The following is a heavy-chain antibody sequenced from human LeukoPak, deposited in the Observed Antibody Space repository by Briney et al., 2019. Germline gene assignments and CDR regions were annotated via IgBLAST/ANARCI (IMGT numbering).Heavy chain of an antibody. CDR3: ASGDIVVVPAARPNYYYMDV. V-gene: IGHV1-46*01. CDR1: GYTFTSYY. J-gene: IGHJ6*03. Sequence: ASVTVSCKASGYTFTSYYMHWVRQAPGQGLEWMGIINPSGGSTSYAQKFQGRVTMTRDMSTSTVYMELSSLRSEDTAVYYCASGDIVVVPAARPNYYYMDVWGKGTTVTVSS. D-gene: IGHD2-2*01. CDR2: INPSGGST.